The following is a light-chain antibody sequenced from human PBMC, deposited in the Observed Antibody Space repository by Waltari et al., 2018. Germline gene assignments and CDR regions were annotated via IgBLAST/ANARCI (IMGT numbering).Light chain of an antibody. Sequence: QPALTQPASVSGSPGQSITISCTGTSSDIGAYDFVSWYQQHPGRAPNLSIYNVFTRPSGVSSRFSGSKSGKTASLTISGLQAEDEADYFCSSYSDSRPLFGGGTKVTVL. CDR1: SSDIGAYDF. CDR3: SSYSDSRPL. J-gene: IGLJ2*01. V-gene: IGLV2-14*03. CDR2: NVF.